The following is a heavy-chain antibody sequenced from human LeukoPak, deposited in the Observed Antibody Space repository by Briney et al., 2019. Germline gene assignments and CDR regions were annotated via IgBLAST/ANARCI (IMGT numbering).Heavy chain of an antibody. D-gene: IGHD3-10*01. Sequence: SETLSLTCTVSGGSISSYYWSWIRQPPGKGLEWIGYIYYSGSTNYNPSLKSRVTISVDTSKNQFSLKLSSVTAADTAVYYCARLWFGELSPFDYWGQGTLVTVSS. CDR2: IYYSGST. J-gene: IGHJ4*02. CDR3: ARLWFGELSPFDY. CDR1: GGSISSYY. V-gene: IGHV4-59*12.